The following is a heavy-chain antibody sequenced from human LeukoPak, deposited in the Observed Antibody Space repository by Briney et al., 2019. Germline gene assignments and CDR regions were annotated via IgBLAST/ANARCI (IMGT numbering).Heavy chain of an antibody. D-gene: IGHD3-22*01. CDR2: ISSSSSYI. Sequence: GGSLRLSCAASGXTFSSYSMNWVRQAPGKGREWVSSISSSSSYIYYADSVKGRFTISRDNAKNSLYPQMNSLRAEDTAVYYCAIGPGSGYYYGYWGQGTLVTVSS. CDR1: GXTFSSYS. V-gene: IGHV3-21*01. J-gene: IGHJ4*02. CDR3: AIGPGSGYYYGY.